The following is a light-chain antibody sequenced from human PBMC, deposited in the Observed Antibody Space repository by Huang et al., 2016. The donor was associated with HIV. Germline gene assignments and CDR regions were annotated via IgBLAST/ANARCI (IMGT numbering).Light chain of an antibody. Sequence: DIQMTQFPSSLSASVGDRVTITCRASQSISSCLNWYQQKPGKAPQLLFSAASSLQTGVPSRFSGSGYGTDFTLTINSLHPEDFAIYYCQQSYSTPWTFGQGTKVEIK. CDR1: QSISSC. CDR2: AAS. J-gene: IGKJ1*01. CDR3: QQSYSTPWT. V-gene: IGKV1-39*01.